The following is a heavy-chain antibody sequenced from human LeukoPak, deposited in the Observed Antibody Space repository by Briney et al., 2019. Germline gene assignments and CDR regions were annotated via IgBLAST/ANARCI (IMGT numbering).Heavy chain of an antibody. V-gene: IGHV1-2*02. CDR2: INPNSGGT. Sequence: ASVKVSCKASGYTFTSYDINWVRQATGQGLEWMGWINPNSGGTNYAQKFQGRVTMTRDTSISTAYMELSRLRSDDTAVYYCARDHNGYYYMDVWGKGTTVTVSS. D-gene: IGHD2-8*01. J-gene: IGHJ6*03. CDR1: GYTFTSYD. CDR3: ARDHNGYYYMDV.